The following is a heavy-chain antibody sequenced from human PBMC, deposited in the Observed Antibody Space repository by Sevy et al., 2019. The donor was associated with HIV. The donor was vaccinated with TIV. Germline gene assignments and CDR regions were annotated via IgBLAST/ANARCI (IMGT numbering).Heavy chain of an antibody. V-gene: IGHV1-2*02. J-gene: IGHJ4*02. CDR3: ASPGGYRYGSLLDY. CDR2: INPNSGDT. D-gene: IGHD5-18*01. Sequence: ASVKVSCKASGHTFTDYFIHWVRQAPGQGLEWMGWINPNSGDTKYGPKFQGRVTVTRDTSISTAYMELSRLRSDDTAVYYCASPGGYRYGSLLDYWGQGTLVTVSS. CDR1: GHTFTDYF.